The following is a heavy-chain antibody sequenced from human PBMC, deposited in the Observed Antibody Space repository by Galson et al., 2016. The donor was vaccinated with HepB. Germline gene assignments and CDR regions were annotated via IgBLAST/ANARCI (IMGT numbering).Heavy chain of an antibody. Sequence: GFTFTSYWMSWARQPPGKGLEWVANINPDGSQTYYVDSVKGRFNISKDNAKNSLYLRMNSLRADDTAVYYCTRDPMRFAFDLWGQGTMVAVSS. J-gene: IGHJ3*01. CDR2: INPDGSQT. CDR1: GFTFTSYW. V-gene: IGHV3-7*01. CDR3: TRDPMRFAFDL.